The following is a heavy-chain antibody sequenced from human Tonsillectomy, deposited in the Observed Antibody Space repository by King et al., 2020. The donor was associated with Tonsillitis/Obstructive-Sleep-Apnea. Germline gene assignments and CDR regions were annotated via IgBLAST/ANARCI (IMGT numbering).Heavy chain of an antibody. V-gene: IGHV5-51*01. Sequence: VQLVESGTEVKKPGESLKISCKVSGYRFTSYWIGWVRQMSGKGLEWMGIIYPGDSDTRYSPSFQGQVTIPADKSISTAYLQWNSLKASDPAMFFCARLSPDYDDAFVIWGQGTMVTVSS. CDR1: GYRFTSYW. D-gene: IGHD4-17*01. J-gene: IGHJ3*02. CDR3: ARLSPDYDDAFVI. CDR2: IYPGDSDT.